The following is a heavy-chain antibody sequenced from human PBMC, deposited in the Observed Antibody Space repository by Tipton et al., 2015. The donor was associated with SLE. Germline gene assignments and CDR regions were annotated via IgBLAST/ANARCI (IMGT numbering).Heavy chain of an antibody. J-gene: IGHJ6*02. CDR2: IYYSGST. CDR1: GASINSHY. CDR3: ARDWIMVPGVIRYYAMDV. D-gene: IGHD3-10*01. Sequence: TLSLTCTVSGASINSHYWSWIRQTPGKGLEWSGYIYYSGSTTYNPSLKSRVTISLDKSKKQFFLKLSSVTAADTAVYYCARDWIMVPGVIRYYAMDVWGQGTTVTVSS. V-gene: IGHV4-59*11.